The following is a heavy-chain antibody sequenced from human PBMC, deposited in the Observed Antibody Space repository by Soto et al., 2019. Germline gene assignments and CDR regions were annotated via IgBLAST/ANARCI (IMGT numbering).Heavy chain of an antibody. D-gene: IGHD6-6*01. V-gene: IGHV3-21*01. CDR2: ISSSSSYI. Sequence: GGSLRLSCVASGVTFGSRAMSWVRQAPGEGLEWVSSISSSSSYIYYADSLKGRFTISRDNAKNSVYLQMNSLRAEDTAVYYCARGIAARTPPDNWGQGTLVTVSS. CDR1: GVTFGSRA. CDR3: ARGIAARTPPDN. J-gene: IGHJ4*02.